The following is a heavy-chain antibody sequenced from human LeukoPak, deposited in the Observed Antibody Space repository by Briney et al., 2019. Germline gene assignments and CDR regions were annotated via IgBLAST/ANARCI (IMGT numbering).Heavy chain of an antibody. D-gene: IGHD2-2*01. CDR2: INHSGST. CDR1: GGYFSGYY. V-gene: IGHV4-34*01. CDR3: ASLNSNIVVVPAAMGIWSNDAFDV. Sequence: SETLSLTCAVYGGYFSGYYWSWIRQPPGKGLEWIGEINHSGSTNYNPSLKSRVTISVDTSKNQFSLKLSSVTAADTAVYYCASLNSNIVVVPAAMGIWSNDAFDVWGQGTMVTVSS. J-gene: IGHJ3*01.